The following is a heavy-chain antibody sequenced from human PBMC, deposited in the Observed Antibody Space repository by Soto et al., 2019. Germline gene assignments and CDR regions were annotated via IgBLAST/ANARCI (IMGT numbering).Heavy chain of an antibody. V-gene: IGHV4-31*03. CDR1: GGSISSGGYY. D-gene: IGHD4-17*01. J-gene: IGHJ6*02. CDR3: ARDLGDYVPPYYGMDV. CDR2: IYYSGST. Sequence: QVQLQESGPGLVKPSQTLSLTCTVSGGSISSGGYYWSWIRQHPGKGLEWIGYIYYSGSTYYNPSLKSRVTRSVDTSKNQFSLKLSSVTAADTAVYYCARDLGDYVPPYYGMDVWGQGTTVTVSS.